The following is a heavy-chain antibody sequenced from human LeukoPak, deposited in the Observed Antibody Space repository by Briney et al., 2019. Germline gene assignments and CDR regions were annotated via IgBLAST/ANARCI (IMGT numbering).Heavy chain of an antibody. J-gene: IGHJ4*02. V-gene: IGHV4-34*01. CDR3: ARGREKLTSYCSSTSCYAPFDY. Sequence: PSETLSLTCAVYGGSFSGYYWSWIRQPPGKGLEWIGEINHGGSTNYNPSLKSRVTISVDTSKNQFSLKLSSVTAADMAVYYCARGREKLTSYCSSTSCYAPFDYWGQGTLVTVSS. CDR2: INHGGST. D-gene: IGHD2-2*01. CDR1: GGSFSGYY.